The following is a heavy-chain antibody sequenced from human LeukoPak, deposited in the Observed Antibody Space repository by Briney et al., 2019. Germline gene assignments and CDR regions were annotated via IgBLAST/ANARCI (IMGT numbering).Heavy chain of an antibody. J-gene: IGHJ4*02. V-gene: IGHV4-59*08. Sequence: SETLSLTCTVSGXSMSSYYWSWIRQPPGKGLEWIGYIYYSGGTKYNPSLKSRVTISVDTSKNQFSLKLSSVTAADTAVYYCARGARAGYNLEPFDYWGQGTLVTVSS. CDR3: ARGARAGYNLEPFDY. CDR2: IYYSGGT. D-gene: IGHD5-24*01. CDR1: GXSMSSYY.